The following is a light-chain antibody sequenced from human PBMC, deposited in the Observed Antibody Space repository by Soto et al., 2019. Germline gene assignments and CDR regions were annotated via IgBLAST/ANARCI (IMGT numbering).Light chain of an antibody. CDR1: PSVPNY. Sequence: EIVLTQSPATLSLSPGERATLSCRASPSVPNYLAWYQQKPGQAPRLLIYGAFNRATGIPARYSGSGSGADFTLNISSLEPEDFAFYYCQQRNIWPPVTFGQGTRLEIK. J-gene: IGKJ5*01. CDR2: GAF. V-gene: IGKV3-11*01. CDR3: QQRNIWPPVT.